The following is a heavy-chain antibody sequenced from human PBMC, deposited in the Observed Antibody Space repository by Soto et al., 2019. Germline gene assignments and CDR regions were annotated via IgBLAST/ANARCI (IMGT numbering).Heavy chain of an antibody. D-gene: IGHD1-26*01. CDR1: GFTFNTYS. Sequence: GESLKISCAASGFTFNTYSMNWVRQAPGKGLEWVSYISSGSSTMYYADSVKGRFTTSRDNARNSLYLQMNSLRDDDTAVYYCASLLSGSYNFWGQGTLVTVSS. V-gene: IGHV3-48*02. CDR3: ASLLSGSYNF. J-gene: IGHJ4*02. CDR2: ISSGSSTM.